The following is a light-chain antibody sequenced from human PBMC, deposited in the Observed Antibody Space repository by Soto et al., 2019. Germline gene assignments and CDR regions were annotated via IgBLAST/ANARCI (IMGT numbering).Light chain of an antibody. Sequence: DLQMTQSPSSLSASVGDRVTITCRASQSISNYLNWYQQKPGKAPKLLMYAASSFQSGVPSRFSGSGSGTDFTLTISSLQPEDFATYYCQQSYSTPRTFGQGTQVASK. CDR3: QQSYSTPRT. CDR1: QSISNY. V-gene: IGKV1-39*01. CDR2: AAS. J-gene: IGKJ1*01.